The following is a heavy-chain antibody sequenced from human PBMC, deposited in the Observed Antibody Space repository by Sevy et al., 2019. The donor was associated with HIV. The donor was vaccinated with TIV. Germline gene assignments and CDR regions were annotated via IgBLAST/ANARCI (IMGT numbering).Heavy chain of an antibody. CDR2: IHYSGST. CDR3: ARDSGSYPYYFDY. D-gene: IGHD1-26*01. Sequence: SETLSLTWTVSGGSISSGSYYWSWIRQSPGKGLEWFGYIHYSGSTNYNPSLKSRVIISVDTSKNQFSLKLSSVTAADTAVYYCARDSGSYPYYFDYWGQGTLVTVSS. V-gene: IGHV4-61*01. J-gene: IGHJ4*02. CDR1: GGSISSGSYY.